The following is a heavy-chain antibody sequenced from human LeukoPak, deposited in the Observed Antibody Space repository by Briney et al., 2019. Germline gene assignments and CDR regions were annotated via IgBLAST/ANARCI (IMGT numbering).Heavy chain of an antibody. CDR2: LYSSGSA. Sequence: GGSLRLSCPASGLSVSTKYMMWVRQAPGKGLECVSILYSSGSAYYADSVKGRFIISRDNSENTLYLQMNSLSAEDTAVYYCASLTGLYPWGRGTLVSVSS. J-gene: IGHJ2*01. V-gene: IGHV3-53*01. CDR3: ASLTGLYP. D-gene: IGHD7-27*01. CDR1: GLSVSTKY.